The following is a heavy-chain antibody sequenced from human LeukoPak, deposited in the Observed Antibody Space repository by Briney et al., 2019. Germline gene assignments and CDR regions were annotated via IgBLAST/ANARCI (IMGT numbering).Heavy chain of an antibody. J-gene: IGHJ4*02. D-gene: IGHD3-16*01. CDR1: GGTFSSYA. V-gene: IGHV1-69*10. CDR3: ARDMISVLDY. CDR2: IIPIFGIA. Sequence: VKVSCKASGGTFSSYAISWVRQAPGQGLEWMGRIIPIFGIANYAQKFQGRVTITADKSTSTAYMELSSLRSEDTAVYYCARDMISVLDYWGQGTLVTVSS.